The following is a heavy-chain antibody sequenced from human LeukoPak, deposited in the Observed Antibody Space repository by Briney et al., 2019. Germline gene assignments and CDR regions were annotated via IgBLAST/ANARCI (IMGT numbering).Heavy chain of an antibody. D-gene: IGHD6-19*01. CDR2: IYDSGTT. CDR3: AGRRSSGWYAY. V-gene: IGHV3-53*01. Sequence: GGSLRLSCATSGFTVSSNYMSWVRQAPGKGLEWVSVIYDSGTTYYADSVKGRFLIFRDTSRNTVDLQMNSLRVEDTAVYYCAGRRSSGWYAYWGQGTLVTVSS. CDR1: GFTVSSNY. J-gene: IGHJ4*02.